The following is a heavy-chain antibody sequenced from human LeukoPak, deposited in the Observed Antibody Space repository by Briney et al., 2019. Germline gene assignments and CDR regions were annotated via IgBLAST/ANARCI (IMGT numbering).Heavy chain of an antibody. J-gene: IGHJ4*02. CDR2: IYYSGST. CDR1: GGSISSYY. CDR3: ARSVRYSYWSLFDY. Sequence: SETLSLTCTVSGGSISSYYWSWIRQPPGKGLEWIGYIYYSGSTNYNPSLKSRVTISVDTSKNQFSLKLSSVTAADTAVYYCARSVRYSYWSLFDYWGQGTLVTVSS. D-gene: IGHD5-18*01. V-gene: IGHV4-59*01.